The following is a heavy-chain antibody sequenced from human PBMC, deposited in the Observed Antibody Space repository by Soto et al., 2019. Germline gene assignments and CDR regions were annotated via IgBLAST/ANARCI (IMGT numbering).Heavy chain of an antibody. Sequence: QLQLQESGSGLVKPSQTLSLTCAVSGGSISSGGYSWSWIRQPPGKGLEWIGYIYHSGSTYYNPSLKSRVTTSVHRSKNQFSLKLSSVTAADTAVYYCARAGGLGAVAADYWGQGTLVTVSS. V-gene: IGHV4-30-2*01. CDR1: GGSISSGGYS. CDR3: ARAGGLGAVAADY. J-gene: IGHJ4*02. CDR2: IYHSGST. D-gene: IGHD6-19*01.